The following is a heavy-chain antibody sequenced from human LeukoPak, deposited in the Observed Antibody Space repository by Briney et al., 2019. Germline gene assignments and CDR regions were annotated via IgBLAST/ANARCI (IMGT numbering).Heavy chain of an antibody. V-gene: IGHV3-7*01. CDR2: INQDGGTK. J-gene: IGHJ4*02. Sequence: GGSLRLSCAASGFTFTTYYMSWVRQAPGKGLEWVANINQDGGTKYYVDSVKGRFTISGDNAISSVFLQMDSLRAEDTAVYYCARENWTNDFWGQGTLVTVSS. CDR1: GFTFTTYY. D-gene: IGHD1/OR15-1a*01. CDR3: ARENWTNDF.